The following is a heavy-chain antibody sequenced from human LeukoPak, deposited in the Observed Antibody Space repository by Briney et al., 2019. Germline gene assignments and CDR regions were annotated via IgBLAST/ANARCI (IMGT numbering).Heavy chain of an antibody. D-gene: IGHD1-14*01. V-gene: IGHV4-4*09. CDR3: ARRPRTAGYYMDV. CDR1: GGSISSYY. J-gene: IGHJ6*03. CDR2: IYTSGST. Sequence: SETLSLTCTVSGGSISSYYWSWIRQPPGKGLEWIGYIYTSGSTNYNPSLKSRVTISVDTSKNQFSLKLSSVTAADTAVYYCARRPRTAGYYMDVWGKGTTVTVSS.